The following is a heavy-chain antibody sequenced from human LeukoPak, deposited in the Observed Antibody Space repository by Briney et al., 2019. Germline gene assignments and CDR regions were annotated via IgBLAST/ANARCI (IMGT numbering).Heavy chain of an antibody. CDR3: ATGGGYYYSH. J-gene: IGHJ4*02. D-gene: IGHD3-22*01. CDR2: AYGDGSQQ. Sequence: GGSLRLSCAASGFPFSTYGFHWVRQAPGKGLEWVAVAYGDGSQQYYAESVKGRFTISKDTSKNILYVEMNSLRVEDTAVYFCATGGGYYYSHWGQGTLVTLSS. CDR1: GFPFSTYG. V-gene: IGHV3-33*01.